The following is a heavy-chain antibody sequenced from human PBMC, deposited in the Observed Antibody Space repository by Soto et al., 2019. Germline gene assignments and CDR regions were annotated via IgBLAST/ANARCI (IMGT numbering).Heavy chain of an antibody. CDR1: GYAVTTYG. J-gene: IGHJ4*02. D-gene: IGHD1-1*01. V-gene: IGHV1-18*01. CDR2: ISAHNGNT. CDR3: ARGRYGDY. Sequence: QVHLVQSGAEVKKPGASVKVSCTGSGYAVTTYGITWVRQAPGQGLEWMGWISAHNGNTNYAQKLQGRVTVTRDTSTSTAYMELRSLRSDDTAVYYCARGRYGDYWGQGALVTVSS.